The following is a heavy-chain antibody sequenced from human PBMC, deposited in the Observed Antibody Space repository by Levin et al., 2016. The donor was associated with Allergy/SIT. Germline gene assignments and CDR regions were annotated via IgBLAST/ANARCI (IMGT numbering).Heavy chain of an antibody. J-gene: IGHJ6*02. CDR2: ISSSSSTI. D-gene: IGHD3-10*01. CDR3: ASHYYGSGTPFGMDV. Sequence: VRQAPGKGLEWVSYISSSSSTIYYADSVKGRFTISRDNAKNSLYLQMNSLGGEDTAVYYCASHYYGSGTPFGMDVWGQGTTVTVSS. V-gene: IGHV3-48*01.